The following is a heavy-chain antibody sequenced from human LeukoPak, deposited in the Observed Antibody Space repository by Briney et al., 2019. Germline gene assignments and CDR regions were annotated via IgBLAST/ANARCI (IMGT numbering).Heavy chain of an antibody. CDR1: GFTFSSYS. D-gene: IGHD3-22*01. CDR2: ISSSSSTI. Sequence: QPGGSLRLSCAASGFTFSSYSMNWVRQAPGKGLEWVSYISSSSSTIYYADSVKGRFTISRDNAKNSLYLQMNSLRAEDTAVYYCARDRPYYEEWGYFDYWGQGTLVTVSS. CDR3: ARDRPYYEEWGYFDY. J-gene: IGHJ4*02. V-gene: IGHV3-48*01.